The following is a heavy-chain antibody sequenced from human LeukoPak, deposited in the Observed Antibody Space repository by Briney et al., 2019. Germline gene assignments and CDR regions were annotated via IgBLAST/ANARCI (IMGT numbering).Heavy chain of an antibody. J-gene: IGHJ3*02. D-gene: IGHD1-1*01. CDR2: FDPEDGET. Sequence: ASVKLSCKVSGYTLSELSIHWVRQAPGKGLECMGGFDPEDGETIYAQKLQGRVTMTEDTSTDTAYMELSRLRSEDTAVYYCATNGRGTSPLFDIWGQGTMVTVSS. CDR1: GYTLSELS. V-gene: IGHV1-24*01. CDR3: ATNGRGTSPLFDI.